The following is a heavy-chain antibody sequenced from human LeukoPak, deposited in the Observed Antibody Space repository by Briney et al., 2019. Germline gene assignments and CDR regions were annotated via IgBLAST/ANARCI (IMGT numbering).Heavy chain of an antibody. CDR1: GFTFRSYG. D-gene: IGHD2-15*01. J-gene: IGHJ4*02. CDR3: TRAGQGSVLDY. CDR2: IWYDGRNK. V-gene: IGHV3-33*01. Sequence: GRSLRLSCAASGFTFRSYGFHWVRQAPGKGLEWVAVIWYDGRNKYYADSVKGRFTFSRDNSKNTVYLEMNSLRAEDTAVYYCTRAGQGSVLDYWGQGTLVTVS.